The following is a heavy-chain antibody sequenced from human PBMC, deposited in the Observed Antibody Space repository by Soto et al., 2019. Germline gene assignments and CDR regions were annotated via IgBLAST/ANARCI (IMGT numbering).Heavy chain of an antibody. D-gene: IGHD3-10*01. Sequence: ASVKVSCKTSGYTFTDYYMHWVRHAPGQGLEWMGWINPNSGGPISAQKFQGRFTMSRDNAKNSLYLQMDSLRAEDTAVYYCARDSGYGSGSSVNHYLEYWGHGTLVTVSS. CDR1: GYTFTDYY. CDR3: ARDSGYGSGSSVNHYLEY. CDR2: INPNSGGP. V-gene: IGHV1-2*02. J-gene: IGHJ4*01.